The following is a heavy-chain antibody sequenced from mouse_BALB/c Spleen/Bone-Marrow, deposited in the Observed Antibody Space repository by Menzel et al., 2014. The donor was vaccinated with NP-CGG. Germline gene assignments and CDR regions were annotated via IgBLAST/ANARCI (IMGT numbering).Heavy chain of an antibody. CDR1: GFNIKDTY. D-gene: IGHD4-1*01. V-gene: IGHV14-3*02. Sequence: EVQLQQSGAELVKPGASVKLSCTASGFNIKDTYMHWVKQRPEQGLEWIGRIDPANGNTKYDPKFQGKATITANTSSNTAYLQLSSLTSEDTAVYYCARWEYYAMDYWGQGTSVTVSS. CDR3: ARWEYYAMDY. CDR2: IDPANGNT. J-gene: IGHJ4*01.